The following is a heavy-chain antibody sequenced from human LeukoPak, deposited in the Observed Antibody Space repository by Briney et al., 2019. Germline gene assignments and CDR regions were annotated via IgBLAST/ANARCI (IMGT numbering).Heavy chain of an antibody. V-gene: IGHV3-21*01. D-gene: IGHD3-3*01. CDR2: ISSSSSYI. CDR1: GFTFSCYS. Sequence: GGSLRLSCAASGFTFSCYSMNWVRQAPGKGLEWVSSISSSSSYIYYADSVEGRFTISRDNAKNSLYLQMNSLRAEDTAVYYCARDRVTIFGVVRLDMDVWGKGTTVTVSS. J-gene: IGHJ6*03. CDR3: ARDRVTIFGVVRLDMDV.